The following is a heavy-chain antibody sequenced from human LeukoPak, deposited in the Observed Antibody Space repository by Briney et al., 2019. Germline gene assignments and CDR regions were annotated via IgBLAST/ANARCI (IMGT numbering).Heavy chain of an antibody. CDR3: AKATTVTTPYWFDP. CDR1: GFTFSNYG. D-gene: IGHD4-17*01. V-gene: IGHV3-30*02. CDR2: TRSDGSNK. J-gene: IGHJ5*02. Sequence: GGSLRLSCAASGFTFSNYGMHWVRQAPGKGLEWVAFTRSDGSNKYYADSVKGRVTISRDNSKNTLYLQMNSLRAEDTAVYYCAKATTVTTPYWFDPWGQGTLVTVSS.